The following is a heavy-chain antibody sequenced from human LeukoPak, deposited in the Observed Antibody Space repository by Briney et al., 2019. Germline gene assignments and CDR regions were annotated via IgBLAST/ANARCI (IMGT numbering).Heavy chain of an antibody. CDR2: IYYSGST. D-gene: IGHD6-6*01. CDR1: GGSISSSSYY. V-gene: IGHV4-39*01. J-gene: IGHJ4*02. Sequence: KPSETLSLTCTVSGGSISSSSYYWGWIRQPPGKGLEWIGSIYYSGSTYYNPSLKSRVTISVDTSKNQFSLKLSSVTAADTAVYYCARLSYSSSFYYWGQGTLVTVSS. CDR3: ARLSYSSSFYY.